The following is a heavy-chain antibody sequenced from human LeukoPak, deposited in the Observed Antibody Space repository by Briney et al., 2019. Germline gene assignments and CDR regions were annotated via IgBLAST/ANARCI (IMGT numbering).Heavy chain of an antibody. V-gene: IGHV3-21*01. CDR1: GFTFSRYS. D-gene: IGHD6-6*01. Sequence: KPGGSLRLSCAASGFTFSRYSMNWVRQAPGKGLGWVSSMSVSSGLIYYADSVKGRFTVSRDNAKNSLYLQMNSLRAEDTAVYYCARECEYSSSGAGYWGQGTLVTVSS. CDR2: MSVSSGLI. CDR3: ARECEYSSSGAGY. J-gene: IGHJ4*02.